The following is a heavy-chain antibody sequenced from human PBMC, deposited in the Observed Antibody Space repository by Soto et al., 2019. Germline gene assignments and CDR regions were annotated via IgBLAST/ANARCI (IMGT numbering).Heavy chain of an antibody. CDR1: GFICNTYS. J-gene: IGHJ4*02. CDR2: ISTDGSSM. V-gene: IGHV3-74*01. D-gene: IGHD2-21*02. Sequence: WWSLRLSCSASGFICNTYSMDWFRQAPGKGLMWVSRISTDGSSMSYADSVEGRFTVSRDNAKNTLYLQMNSLRAEDTAMYYCASWGHIVPVTPTDFDHWGQGTLVTVSS. CDR3: ASWGHIVPVTPTDFDH.